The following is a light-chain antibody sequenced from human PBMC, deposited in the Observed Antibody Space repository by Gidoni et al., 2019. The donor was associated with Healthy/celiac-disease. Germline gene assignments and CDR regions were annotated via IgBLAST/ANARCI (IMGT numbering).Light chain of an antibody. Sequence: IQMTQSQSSLSASVGDRVTITCRASQSISSYLNWYQQKPGKAPKLLIYAASSLQSGVPSRFSGSGSGTDFTLTISSLQPEDFATYYCQQSYSTPRFTFGPGTKVDIK. CDR2: AAS. CDR3: QQSYSTPRFT. V-gene: IGKV1-39*01. J-gene: IGKJ3*01. CDR1: QSISSY.